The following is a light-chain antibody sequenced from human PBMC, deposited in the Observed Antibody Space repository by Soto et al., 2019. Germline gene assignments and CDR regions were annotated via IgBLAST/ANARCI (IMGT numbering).Light chain of an antibody. V-gene: IGKV1-5*01. CDR1: QSISHW. J-gene: IGKJ1*01. Sequence: DIQMTQAPSTLSASIGDRVIITCRASQSISHWLAWYQQKPGKAPKLLISDASILESGVPSRFSGSTSGTEFTLTISSPQPDDFVTYYCQQYHTYRTFGQGNKVEIK. CDR3: QQYHTYRT. CDR2: DAS.